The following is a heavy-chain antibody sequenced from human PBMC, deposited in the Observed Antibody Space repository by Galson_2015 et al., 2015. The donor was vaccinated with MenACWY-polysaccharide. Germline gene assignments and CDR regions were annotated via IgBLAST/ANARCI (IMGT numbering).Heavy chain of an antibody. CDR1: GFTFSDYY. CDR3: AKDLRGITMVRGVIQSPPWFDP. Sequence: SLRLSCAASGFTFSDYYMSWIRQAPGKGLEWVSYISSSGSTIYYADSVKGRFTISRDNAKNSLYLQMNSLRAEDTAVYYCAKDLRGITMVRGVIQSPPWFDPWGQGTLVTVSS. CDR2: ISSSGSTI. V-gene: IGHV3-11*01. D-gene: IGHD3-10*01. J-gene: IGHJ5*02.